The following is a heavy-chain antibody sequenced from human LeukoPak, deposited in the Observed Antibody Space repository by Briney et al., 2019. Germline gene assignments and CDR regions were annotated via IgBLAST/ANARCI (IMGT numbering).Heavy chain of an antibody. D-gene: IGHD3-10*02. J-gene: IGHJ3*02. CDR1: EYTFTTYT. CDR3: AKDACSGHAFDI. CDR2: INAGNGNT. Sequence: ASVKVSCTASEYTFTTYTRHWVRQATGQRFEWMGGINAGNGNTKYSQKFQARATTTKDTSASTAYMELPSLTSEDTAMYYCAKDACSGHAFDIWGHGTPATVSS. V-gene: IGHV1-3*01.